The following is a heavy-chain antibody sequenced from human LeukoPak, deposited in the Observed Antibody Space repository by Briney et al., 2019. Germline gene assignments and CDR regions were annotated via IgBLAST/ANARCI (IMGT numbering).Heavy chain of an antibody. D-gene: IGHD3-3*01. CDR3: ARARFLEWSPFDY. J-gene: IGHJ4*02. CDR2: ISSNGGST. CDR1: GFTFSSYA. V-gene: IGHV3-64*01. Sequence: PGGSLRLSCAASGFTFSSYAMHWVRQAPGKGLEYVSAISSNGGSTYYANSVKGRFTISRDNSKNTLYLQMGSLRAEDMAVYYCARARFLEWSPFDYWGREPWSPSPQ.